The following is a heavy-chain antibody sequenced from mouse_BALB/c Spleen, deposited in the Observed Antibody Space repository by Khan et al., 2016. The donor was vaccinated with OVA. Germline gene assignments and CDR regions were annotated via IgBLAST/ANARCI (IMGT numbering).Heavy chain of an antibody. CDR3: TRDRMDY. Sequence: QVQLQQSGAELAKPGASVKMSCKASGYTFTTYWMHWVKQRPGQGLEWIGYINPTSGYTYYNEKFKDRATLSADKSSSTAYRQLSSLTSEDSAGYYCTRDRMDYWGQGTTLTVSS. CDR2: INPTSGYT. J-gene: IGHJ2*01. V-gene: IGHV1-7*01. CDR1: GYTFTTYW.